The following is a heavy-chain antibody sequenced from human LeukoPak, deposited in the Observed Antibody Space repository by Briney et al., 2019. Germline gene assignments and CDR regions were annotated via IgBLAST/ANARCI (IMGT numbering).Heavy chain of an antibody. Sequence: GGSLRLSCATSGFTLSRYWTHWVRQAPGKGLVWVSRINSDGSSTSYADSVKGRFTISRDNAKNSLYLQMNSLRAEDTAVYYCARSGYCSGGNCYHFDYWGQGTLVTVSS. CDR1: GFTLSRYW. D-gene: IGHD2-15*01. J-gene: IGHJ4*02. CDR2: INSDGSST. V-gene: IGHV3-74*01. CDR3: ARSGYCSGGNCYHFDY.